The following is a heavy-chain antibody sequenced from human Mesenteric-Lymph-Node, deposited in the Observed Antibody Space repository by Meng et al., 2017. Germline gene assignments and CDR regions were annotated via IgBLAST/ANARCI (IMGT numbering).Heavy chain of an antibody. J-gene: IGHJ6*02. CDR2: IIPGLGTP. D-gene: IGHD2-15*01. CDR3: AIGYCTGGSCFSSLLYHYGLDV. CDR1: GGTFSNYA. V-gene: IGHV1-69*05. Sequence: SVKVSCKASGGTFSNYAISWVRQAPGQGLEWLGGIIPGLGTPHYAQRFQGRVTITTDASTTTAYMELSSLRSEDTALYYCAIGYCTGGSCFSSLLYHYGLDVWGQGTTVTVSS.